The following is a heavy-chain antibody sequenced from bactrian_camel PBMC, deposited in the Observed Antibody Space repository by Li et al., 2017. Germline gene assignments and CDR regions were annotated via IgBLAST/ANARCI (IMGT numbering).Heavy chain of an antibody. Sequence: HVQLVESGGDLVQPGGSLRLSCTASGFTFSRDSMSWVRQAPGKGLEWVASIHSDLSRTYYADSVKGRFTISRDNAKNTVYLQMNSLSPEDTAMYYCAVKTTPNSNCLWPHDFTYSGPGTQVTVS. V-gene: IGHV3-2*01. D-gene: IGHD6*01. CDR2: IHSDLSRT. CDR1: GFTFSRDS. J-gene: IGHJ4*01.